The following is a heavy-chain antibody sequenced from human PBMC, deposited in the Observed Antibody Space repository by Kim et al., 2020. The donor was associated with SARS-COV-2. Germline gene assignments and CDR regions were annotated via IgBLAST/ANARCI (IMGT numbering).Heavy chain of an antibody. CDR2: IYYSGTT. CDR3: ARQRWDRIASARDAFDI. Sequence: SETLSLTCTVSGGSISSSSHYWGWIRQPPGKGLEWIGSIYYSGTTYYNPSHKSRVTISVDTSKNQFSLKLSSVTAADTAVYYCARQRWDRIASARDAFDIWGQGTMVSVSS. CDR1: GGSISSSSHY. D-gene: IGHD1-26*01. V-gene: IGHV4-39*01. J-gene: IGHJ3*02.